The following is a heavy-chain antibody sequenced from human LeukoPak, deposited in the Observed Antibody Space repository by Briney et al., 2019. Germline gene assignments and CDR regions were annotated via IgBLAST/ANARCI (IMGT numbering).Heavy chain of an antibody. Sequence: ASVKVSCKASGYTFSDYCMHWVRQAPGQGLEWMGWINPKSGVTNYVQKFQGRVTMTRDTSISTTYMELSRLRFDDTAVYYCARTSSFDYWGQGTLVTVSP. CDR1: GYTFSDYC. CDR3: ARTSSFDY. CDR2: INPKSGVT. J-gene: IGHJ4*02. V-gene: IGHV1-2*02.